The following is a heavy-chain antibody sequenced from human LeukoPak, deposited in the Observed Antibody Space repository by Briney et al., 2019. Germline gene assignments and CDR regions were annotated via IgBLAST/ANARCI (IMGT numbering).Heavy chain of an antibody. D-gene: IGHD3-9*01. V-gene: IGHV4-34*01. CDR3: ASLVRYFDWSPGSYYYYGMDD. Sequence: SETLSLTCAVYGGSFSGYYWSWIRQPPGKGLEWIGEINHSGSTNYNPSLKSRVTISVDTSKNQFSLKLSSVTAADTAVYYCASLVRYFDWSPGSYYYYGMDDWGQGTTVTVSS. CDR1: GGSFSGYY. CDR2: INHSGST. J-gene: IGHJ6*02.